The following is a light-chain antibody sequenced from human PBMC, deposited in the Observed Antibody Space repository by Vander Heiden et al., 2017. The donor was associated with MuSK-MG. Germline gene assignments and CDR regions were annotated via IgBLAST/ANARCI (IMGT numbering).Light chain of an antibody. V-gene: IGLV3-19*01. CDR2: VKN. Sequence: SSALTPDPAVSVALGQTVRITCQGDSLRSYYASWYQQKPGEAPVLVILVKNNRPSGIPARFSGSSSGTTASVTITGAQAEDEADDDCCSQDTSGKHLVFGGGTKLTVL. CDR3: CSQDTSGKHLV. CDR1: SLRSYY. J-gene: IGLJ2*01.